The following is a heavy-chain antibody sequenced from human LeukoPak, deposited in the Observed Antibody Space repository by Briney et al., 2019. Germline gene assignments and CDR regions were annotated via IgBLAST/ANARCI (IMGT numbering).Heavy chain of an antibody. V-gene: IGHV1-69*04. Sequence: SVKVSCKAFGGTFSSYAISWVRQAPGQGLEWMGRIIPIFGIANYAQKFQGRVTITADKSTSTAYMELSSLRSEDTAVYYCAREVVTTNRNWFDPWGQGTLVTVSS. D-gene: IGHD4-11*01. CDR3: AREVVTTNRNWFDP. CDR1: GGTFSSYA. J-gene: IGHJ5*02. CDR2: IIPIFGIA.